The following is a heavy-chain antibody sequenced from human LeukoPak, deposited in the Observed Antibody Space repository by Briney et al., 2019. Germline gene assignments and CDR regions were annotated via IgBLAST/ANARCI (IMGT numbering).Heavy chain of an antibody. Sequence: GGSLRLSCAASGFTFSIYAMSWVRQAPGKGLEWVSAISGSGGSTYYADSVKGRFTISRDNSKNTLYLQMNSLRAEDTAVYYCAKPADDFWSGYPTYWGQGTLVTVSS. D-gene: IGHD3-3*01. J-gene: IGHJ4*02. CDR1: GFTFSIYA. CDR2: ISGSGGST. V-gene: IGHV3-23*01. CDR3: AKPADDFWSGYPTY.